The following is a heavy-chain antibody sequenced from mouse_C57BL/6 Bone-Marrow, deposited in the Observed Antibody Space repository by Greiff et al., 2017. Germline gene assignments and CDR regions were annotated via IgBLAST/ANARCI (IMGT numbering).Heavy chain of an antibody. CDR2: IYPGSGST. CDR3: AREDYGSRGGYFDY. Sequence: QVQLQQPGAELVKPGASVKMSCKASGYTFTSYWITWVKQRPGQGLEWIGDIYPGSGSTNYNEKFKSKATLTVDTSSSTAYMQLSSLTSEDSAVYYCAREDYGSRGGYFDYWGQGTTLTVSS. D-gene: IGHD1-1*01. J-gene: IGHJ2*01. V-gene: IGHV1-55*01. CDR1: GYTFTSYW.